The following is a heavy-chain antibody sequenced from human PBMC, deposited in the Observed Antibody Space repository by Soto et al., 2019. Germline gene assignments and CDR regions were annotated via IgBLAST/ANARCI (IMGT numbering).Heavy chain of an antibody. CDR2: VHFTGST. Sequence: PSETLSLTCTVSGGSMSGYYWTWIRQSPGKGLEWIGCVHFTGSTDYSPSLKSRVNISLDTSKNQFSLKLSSVTAADTAVYYCARGRIQLWYPFDYWGQGTLVTVSS. CDR1: GGSMSGYY. CDR3: ARGRIQLWYPFDY. V-gene: IGHV4-59*01. J-gene: IGHJ4*02. D-gene: IGHD5-18*01.